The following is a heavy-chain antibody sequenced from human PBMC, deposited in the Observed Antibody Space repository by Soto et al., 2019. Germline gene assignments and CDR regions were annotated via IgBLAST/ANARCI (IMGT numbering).Heavy chain of an antibody. V-gene: IGHV3-30-3*01. Sequence: QVQLVESGGGVVQPGRSLRLSCAASGFTFSSYAMHWVRQAPGKGLEWVAVISYDGSNKYYADSVKGRFTISRDNSKNTLYLQXXIXRXXDTAVYYCARGPASQRGYSGYDSSHYYYYYYGMDVWGQGTTVTVSS. CDR3: ARGPASQRGYSGYDSSHYYYYYYGMDV. D-gene: IGHD5-12*01. CDR1: GFTFSSYA. J-gene: IGHJ6*02. CDR2: ISYDGSNK.